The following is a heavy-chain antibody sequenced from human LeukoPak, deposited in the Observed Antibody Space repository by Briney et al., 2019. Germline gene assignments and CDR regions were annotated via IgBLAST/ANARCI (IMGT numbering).Heavy chain of an antibody. CDR1: GFTFSNYG. V-gene: IGHV3-23*01. D-gene: IGHD3/OR15-3a*01. CDR3: AKVATWTHFDY. J-gene: IGHJ4*02. Sequence: GGSLRLSCAASGFTFSNYGMSWVRQAPGKGLEWVSALSGTSDSTYYADSVKGRFSISRDNSKNTLYLQISSLRVEDTAVYYCAKVATWTHFDYWGQGILVTVS. CDR2: LSGTSDST.